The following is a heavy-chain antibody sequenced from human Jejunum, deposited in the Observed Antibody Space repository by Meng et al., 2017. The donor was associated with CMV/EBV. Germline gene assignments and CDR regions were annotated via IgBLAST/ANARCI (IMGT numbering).Heavy chain of an antibody. CDR3: ARGRTSHFDY. CDR1: GDAITNYY. J-gene: IGHJ4*02. Sequence: LTVTSSGDAITNYYWSWIRQPPGKGLEWIGYIYYSGTTNYSPSLKSRVTMSVDTSKSQFSLRLNSLTTADTAVYYCARGRTSHFDYWGEGTLVTVSS. V-gene: IGHV4-59*01. CDR2: IYYSGTT. D-gene: IGHD2-2*01.